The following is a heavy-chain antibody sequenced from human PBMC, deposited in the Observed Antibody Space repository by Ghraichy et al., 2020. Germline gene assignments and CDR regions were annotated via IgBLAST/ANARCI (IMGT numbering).Heavy chain of an antibody. CDR2: ISWNSGNI. J-gene: IGHJ4*02. CDR1: GFTFDDYA. CDR3: TKAPYSSSSPFLDY. V-gene: IGHV3-9*01. Sequence: LSLTCAASGFTFDDYAMHRVRQAPGKGLEWVSGISWNSGNIGYADSVKGRFTISRDNAKNSLYLQMNSLRAEDTALYYCTKAPYSSSSPFLDYWGQGTLVTVSS. D-gene: IGHD6-6*01.